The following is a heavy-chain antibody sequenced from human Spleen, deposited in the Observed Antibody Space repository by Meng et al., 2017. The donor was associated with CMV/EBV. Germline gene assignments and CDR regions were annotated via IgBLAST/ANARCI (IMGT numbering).Heavy chain of an antibody. CDR3: ARDHPSSSWYSDYYYGMDV. CDR1: FSSYS. J-gene: IGHJ6*02. CDR2: ISSSSSYI. V-gene: IGHV3-21*01. D-gene: IGHD6-13*01. Sequence: FSSYSMNWVRQAPGKGLEWVSSISSSSSYIYYADSVKGRFTISRDNAKNSLYLQMNSLRAEDTAVYYCARDHPSSSWYSDYYYGMDVWGQGTTVTVSS.